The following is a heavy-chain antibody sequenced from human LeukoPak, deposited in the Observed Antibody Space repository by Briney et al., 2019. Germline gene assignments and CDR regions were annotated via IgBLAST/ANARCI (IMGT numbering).Heavy chain of an antibody. J-gene: IGHJ1*01. CDR2: IRSKAYGVTA. V-gene: IGHV3-49*03. CDR3: TRDIVIIWDLEP. D-gene: IGHD2/OR15-2a*01. CDR1: GFTYRYYA. Sequence: GRSLRLSCLATGFTYRYYALDMLRQAPGKGLEWVGFIRSKAYGVTAEYAASVKGRFTISRDDSKTIASLQMNSLKTEDTAVYYCTRDIVIIWDLEPRGKGTLVTVSS.